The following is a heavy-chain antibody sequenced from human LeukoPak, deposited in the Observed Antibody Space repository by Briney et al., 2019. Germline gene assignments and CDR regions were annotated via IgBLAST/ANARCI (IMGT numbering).Heavy chain of an antibody. J-gene: IGHJ3*02. CDR1: GGTFSSYA. V-gene: IGHV1-69*04. CDR2: IIPVVDIA. Sequence: SVKVSCKASGGTFSSYAISWVRQAPGQGLEWMGRIIPVVDIANYAQKFQVRVTITADKSTSTAYMELSSLKSEDTAVYYCARGIVGDTTGPFDIWGQGTMVTVSS. D-gene: IGHD1-26*01. CDR3: ARGIVGDTTGPFDI.